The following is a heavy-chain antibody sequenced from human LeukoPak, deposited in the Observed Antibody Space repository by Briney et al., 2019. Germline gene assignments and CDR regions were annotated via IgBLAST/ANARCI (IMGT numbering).Heavy chain of an antibody. V-gene: IGHV4-34*01. CDR2: INHSGST. CDR1: GGSFSGYY. J-gene: IGHJ4*02. CDR3: ARSAYSNGPDY. D-gene: IGHD4-11*01. Sequence: PSETLSLTCAVYGGSFSGYYWSWIRQPPGKGLEWIGEINHSGSTNYNPSLKSRVTISVDTSKNQFSLKLSSVTAADTAVYYCARSAYSNGPDYWGQGTLVTVSS.